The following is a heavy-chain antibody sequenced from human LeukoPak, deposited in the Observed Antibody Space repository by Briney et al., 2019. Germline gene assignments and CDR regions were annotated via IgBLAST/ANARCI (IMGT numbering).Heavy chain of an antibody. J-gene: IGHJ4*02. V-gene: IGHV3-23*01. CDR3: AKSDRVAAAANHFDY. CDR2: MSASGGSP. CDR1: GFTFRNYA. Sequence: PGGSLRLSCAASGFTFRNYAMSWVRQAPGKGLEWVSGMSASGGSPYYADPVKGRITMSRDNSKNTLYLQINSLRAEDSAIYYCAKSDRVAAAANHFDYWGQGTLVTVSS. D-gene: IGHD6-13*01.